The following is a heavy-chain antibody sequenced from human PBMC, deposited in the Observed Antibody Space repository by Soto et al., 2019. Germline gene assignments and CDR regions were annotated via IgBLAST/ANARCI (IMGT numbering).Heavy chain of an antibody. CDR1: GGTFSRYA. J-gene: IGHJ5*02. Sequence: QAQLVQSGAEVKKPGSSVKVSCKASGGTFSRYAISWVRQAPGQGLEWMGGIIPIFGTANYAQKFQGRVTITADESSSTAYMELSSLIFEDTAVYYCARAIVGPTTTGWLDPWGQGTLVTVSS. CDR3: ARAIVGPTTTGWLDP. D-gene: IGHD1-26*01. V-gene: IGHV1-69*01. CDR2: IIPIFGTA.